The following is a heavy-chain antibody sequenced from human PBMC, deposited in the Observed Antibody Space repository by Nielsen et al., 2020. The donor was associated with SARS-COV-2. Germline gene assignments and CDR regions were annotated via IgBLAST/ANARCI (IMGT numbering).Heavy chain of an antibody. D-gene: IGHD5-18*01. V-gene: IGHV3-21*01. Sequence: GGSLRLSCAASGFTFSSYSMNWVRQAPGKGLEWVSSISSSSSYIYYADSVKGRFTISRDNAKNSLYLQMNSLRAEDTAVYYCARAVTAMGRRTYYFDYWGQGTLVTSPQ. CDR3: ARAVTAMGRRTYYFDY. CDR2: ISSSSSYI. J-gene: IGHJ4*02. CDR1: GFTFSSYS.